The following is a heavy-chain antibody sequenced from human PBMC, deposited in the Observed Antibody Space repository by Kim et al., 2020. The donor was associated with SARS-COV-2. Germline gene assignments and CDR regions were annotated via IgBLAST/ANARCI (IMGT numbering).Heavy chain of an antibody. CDR1: GFNFSSYD. V-gene: IGHV3-21*01. Sequence: GGSLRLSCAASGFNFSSYDMNWVRQAPGKGLEWVASIGSSSSYIFYADSVKGRFTISRDNAKNSLYLQMKSLRADDSAVYYCTRDLYGSGGDWFDPWGQGTLVTVSS. CDR2: IGSSSSYI. D-gene: IGHD3-10*01. J-gene: IGHJ5*02. CDR3: TRDLYGSGGDWFDP.